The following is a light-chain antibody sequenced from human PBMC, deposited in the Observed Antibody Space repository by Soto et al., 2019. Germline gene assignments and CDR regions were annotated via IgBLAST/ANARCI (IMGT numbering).Light chain of an antibody. CDR3: QPRSNWPQT. J-gene: IGKJ5*01. V-gene: IGKV3-11*01. CDR2: DAS. CDR1: QSVSSY. Sequence: EIVLTQSPATVSLSPGGSATLSCRASQSVSSYLAWYQQKPGQAPRLLIYDASNRATGIPARLSGIESGTDFTLTIRSLEPEEVAVYYGQPRSNWPQTFGQGTRLEIK.